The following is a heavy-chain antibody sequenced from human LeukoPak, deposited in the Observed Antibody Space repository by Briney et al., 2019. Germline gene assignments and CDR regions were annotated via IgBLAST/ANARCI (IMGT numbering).Heavy chain of an antibody. Sequence: GASVKVSCKASGYTFTGYYMHWVRQAPGQGLEWMGWINPNSGGTNYAQKFQGRVTMTRDTSISTAYMELSRLRSDDTAVYYCARGEWDLYYYGSGPDFDYWGQGTLVTVSS. D-gene: IGHD3-10*01. CDR3: ARGEWDLYYYGSGPDFDY. CDR1: GYTFTGYY. CDR2: INPNSGGT. J-gene: IGHJ4*02. V-gene: IGHV1-2*02.